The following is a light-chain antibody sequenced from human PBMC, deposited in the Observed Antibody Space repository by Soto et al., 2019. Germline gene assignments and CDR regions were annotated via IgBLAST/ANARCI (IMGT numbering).Light chain of an antibody. CDR1: QFITTW. J-gene: IGKJ1*01. Sequence: DIQMTQSPSTLSASVGDRVTIACRASQFITTWLAWYQQKPGKAPKLLIYKASSLESGVPTRFSGSGSGTEFTLTLTSLQPDDFATAYCQQYDSYPWTFGRGTKVEIK. V-gene: IGKV1-5*03. CDR3: QQYDSYPWT. CDR2: KAS.